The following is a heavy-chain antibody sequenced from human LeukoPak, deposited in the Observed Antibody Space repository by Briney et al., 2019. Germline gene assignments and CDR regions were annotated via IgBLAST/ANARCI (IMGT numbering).Heavy chain of an antibody. CDR2: IRSKANNYAT. J-gene: IGHJ6*02. CDR1: GFTFSGSA. V-gene: IGHV3-73*01. Sequence: GGSLRLSCVVSGFTFSGSAVHWVRQASGKGLEWVGRIRSKANNYATAYAASVKSRFTISRDDSKNTAYLQMNSLKTEDTAVYYCARSKGRRTSGYNHYYAMDVWGQGTTVTVSS. CDR3: ARSKGRRTSGYNHYYAMDV. D-gene: IGHD3-22*01.